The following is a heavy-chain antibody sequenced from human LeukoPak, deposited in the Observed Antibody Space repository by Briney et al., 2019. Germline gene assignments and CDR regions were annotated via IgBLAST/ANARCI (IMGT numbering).Heavy chain of an antibody. CDR3: ARVVDWFKNWFDP. CDR2: IYYSGST. CDR1: GGSISSYY. D-gene: IGHD3-9*01. J-gene: IGHJ5*02. V-gene: IGHV4-59*01. Sequence: SETLSLTCTVSGGSISSYYWSWIRQPPGKGLEWIGYIYYSGSTNYNPSLKSRVTISVDTSKNQFSLKLSSVTAADTAVYYCARVVDWFKNWFDPWGLGTLVTVSS.